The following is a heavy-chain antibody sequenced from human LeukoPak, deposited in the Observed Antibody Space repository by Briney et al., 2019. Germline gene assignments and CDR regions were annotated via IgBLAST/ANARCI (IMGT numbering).Heavy chain of an antibody. CDR1: GGSISSGGYY. D-gene: IGHD2-2*02. CDR2: IYYSGST. J-gene: IGHJ4*02. V-gene: IGHV4-31*03. CDR3: ARDHDNELYDPLDY. Sequence: PSQTLSLTCTVSGGSISSGGYYWSWIRQHPGKGLEWIGYIYYSGSTYYNPSLKSRVTISVDTSKNQFSLKLSSVTAADTAVYYCARDHDNELYDPLDYWGQGTLVTVSS.